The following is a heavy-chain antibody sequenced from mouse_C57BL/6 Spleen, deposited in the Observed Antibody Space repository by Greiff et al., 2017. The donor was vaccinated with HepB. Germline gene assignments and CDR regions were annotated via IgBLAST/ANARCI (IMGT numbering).Heavy chain of an antibody. CDR1: CYTFTSYW. J-gene: IGHJ2*01. CDR2: IYPSDSET. CDR3: ARGGYFDY. Sequence: QVQLQQPGAELVRPGSSVKLSCKASCYTFTSYWMDWVKQRPGQGLEWIGNIYPSDSETHYNQKFKDKATLTVDKSSSTAYMQLSSLTSEDSAVYYCARGGYFDYWGQGTTLTVSS. V-gene: IGHV1-61*01.